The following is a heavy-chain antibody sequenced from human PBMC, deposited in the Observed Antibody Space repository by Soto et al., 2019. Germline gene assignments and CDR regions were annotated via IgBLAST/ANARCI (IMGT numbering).Heavy chain of an antibody. CDR1: GFTFSSYS. V-gene: IGHV3-21*01. Sequence: EVQLVESGGGLVKPGGSLRLSCAASGFTFSSYSMNWVRQAPGKGLEWVSSISSSSSYIYYADSVKGRFTISRDNAKNSLYLQMNSLRAEDTAVYYCARESGVGFWSGYYTEYYYYGMDVWGQGTTVTVSS. CDR2: ISSSSSYI. CDR3: ARESGVGFWSGYYTEYYYYGMDV. D-gene: IGHD3-3*01. J-gene: IGHJ6*02.